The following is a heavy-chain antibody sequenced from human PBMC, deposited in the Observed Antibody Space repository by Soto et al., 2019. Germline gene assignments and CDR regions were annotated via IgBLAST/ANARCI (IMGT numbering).Heavy chain of an antibody. J-gene: IGHJ4*02. CDR3: ARDGRPYYDFWNGYYKMGKDYDY. CDR1: GYTFTSYG. D-gene: IGHD3-3*01. CDR2: ISAYNGNT. Sequence: ASVKVSCKASGYTFTSYGISWVRQAPGQGLEWMGWISAYNGNTNYAQKLQGRVTMTTDTSTSTAYMELRSLRSDDTAVYYCARDGRPYYDFWNGYYKMGKDYDYWGQGTLVTVSS. V-gene: IGHV1-18*01.